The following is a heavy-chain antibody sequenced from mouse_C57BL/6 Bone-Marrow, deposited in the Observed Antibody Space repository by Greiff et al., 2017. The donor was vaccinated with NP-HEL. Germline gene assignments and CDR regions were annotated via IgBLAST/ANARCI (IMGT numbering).Heavy chain of an antibody. Sequence: QVQLQESGPELVRPGASVKISCKASGYSFTSSYIHWVKQRPGQGLEWIGGIDPESGNTKYNEKFKGKATLTADTSSSTAYMQLSSLTSADTAVYTCTSSGNSLRRSDAVDYWGQGTTLTVSS. CDR2: IDPESGNT. D-gene: IGHD1-2*01. CDR3: TSSGNSLRRSDAVDY. J-gene: IGHJ4*01. V-gene: IGHV1-66*01. CDR1: GYSFTSSY.